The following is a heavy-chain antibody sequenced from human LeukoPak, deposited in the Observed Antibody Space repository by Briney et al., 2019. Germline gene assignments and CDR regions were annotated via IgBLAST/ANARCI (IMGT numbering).Heavy chain of an antibody. J-gene: IGHJ6*02. CDR2: IWYDGSNK. D-gene: IGHD6-19*01. Sequence: GGSLRLSCAASEFTFSSYGMHWVRQAPGKGLEWVAVIWYDGSNKYYTDSVKGRFTISRDNTKNTLYLQMNSLRAEDTAVYYCARDFQAVAVLYFYYGLDVWGQGTTVTVSS. CDR3: ARDFQAVAVLYFYYGLDV. V-gene: IGHV3-33*01. CDR1: EFTFSSYG.